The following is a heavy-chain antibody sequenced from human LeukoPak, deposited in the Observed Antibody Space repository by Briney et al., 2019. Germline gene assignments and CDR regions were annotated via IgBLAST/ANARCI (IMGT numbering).Heavy chain of an antibody. V-gene: IGHV4-39*01. CDR3: ARQIHSSSSVDDAFDI. D-gene: IGHD6-6*01. CDR2: IYYSGST. Sequence: PSETLSLTCTVSGGSISSSSYYWGWIRQPPGKGLEWIGSIYYSGSTYYNPSLKSRVTISVDTSKNQFSLKLSSVTAADTAVYYCARQIHSSSSVDDAFDIWGQGTMDTVSS. J-gene: IGHJ3*02. CDR1: GGSISSSSYY.